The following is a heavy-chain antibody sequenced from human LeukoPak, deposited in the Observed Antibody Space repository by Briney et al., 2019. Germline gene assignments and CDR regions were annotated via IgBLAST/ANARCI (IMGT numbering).Heavy chain of an antibody. V-gene: IGHV1-18*01. J-gene: IGHJ4*02. D-gene: IGHD5-24*01. CDR3: ARDGGYNWSGGVY. CDR2: IRPYNGNT. CDR1: GYTFITYG. Sequence: ASVKVSCEASGYTFITYGISWVRQAPGQGLEWMGWIRPYNGNTKYAQKFQDRVTMTTDTSRSTAYMELRSLRSDDTAVYYCARDGGYNWSGGVYWGQGTLVTVSS.